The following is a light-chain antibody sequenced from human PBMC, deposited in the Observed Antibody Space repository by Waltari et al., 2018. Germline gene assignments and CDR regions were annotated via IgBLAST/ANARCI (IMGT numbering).Light chain of an antibody. CDR3: MQGVRPWT. CDR2: QVS. V-gene: IGKV2-30*01. Sequence: DLVVTQSPVALAVTLGQSASIPCTSRPTLLNTDGNVYLNWFHHRPGQSPRRIIYQVSKRDAWVPVRVRGSGSHTDFTLTISRVEAADVGVYFCMQGVRPWTFGQGTRVEIK. J-gene: IGKJ1*01. CDR1: PTLLNTDGNVY.